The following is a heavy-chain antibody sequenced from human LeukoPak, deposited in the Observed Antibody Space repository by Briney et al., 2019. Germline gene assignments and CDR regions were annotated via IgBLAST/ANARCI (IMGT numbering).Heavy chain of an antibody. CDR3: AKTTRASIRSAFDI. Sequence: SETLSLTCTVSGGSVSSTTYYWSWIRQPPGKGLEWIASINYSGSTYYNPSLKSRVTISVDTSENQFSLKLSSVTAADTAVYYCAKTTRASIRSAFDIWGQGTLVTVSS. CDR1: GGSVSSTTYY. V-gene: IGHV4-39*01. CDR2: INYSGST. D-gene: IGHD1-7*01. J-gene: IGHJ3*02.